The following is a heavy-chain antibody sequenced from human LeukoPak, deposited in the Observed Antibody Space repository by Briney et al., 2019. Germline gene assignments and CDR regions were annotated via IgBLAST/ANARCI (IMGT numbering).Heavy chain of an antibody. CDR3: IRDLFDDYSLDY. CDR1: GFTFSSYA. Sequence: PGGSLRLSCAASGFTFSSYAMSWVRQPPGKGLEWVSSINSDSSLMFYAESVKGRFTISRGNARNSLYLQMNSLRAEDTAVYYCIRDLFDDYSLDYWGQGALVTVSS. D-gene: IGHD3-16*01. V-gene: IGHV3-21*01. J-gene: IGHJ4*02. CDR2: INSDSSLM.